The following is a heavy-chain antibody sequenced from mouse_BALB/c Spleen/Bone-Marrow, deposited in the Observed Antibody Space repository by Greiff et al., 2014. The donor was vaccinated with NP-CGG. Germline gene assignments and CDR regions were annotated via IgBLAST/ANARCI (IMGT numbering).Heavy chain of an antibody. D-gene: IGHD2-1*01. V-gene: IGHV1-82*01. CDR3: VRGGNYRFDY. CDR2: IYPGDGDT. J-gene: IGHJ2*01. CDR1: GYAFSSSW. Sequence: LEESGPELVKPGASVKISCKASGYAFSSSWMNWVKQRPGQGHEWIGRIYPGDGDTNYNGKFKGKATLTADKSSSTAYMQLSSLTSVDSAVYFCVRGGNYRFDYWGQGTTLTVSS.